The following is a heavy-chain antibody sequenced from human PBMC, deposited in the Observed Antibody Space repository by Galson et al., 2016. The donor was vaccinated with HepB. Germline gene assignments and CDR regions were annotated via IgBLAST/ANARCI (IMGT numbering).Heavy chain of an antibody. V-gene: IGHV3-30-3*01. D-gene: IGHD3-9*01. Sequence: SLRLSCAASDSTFSYYAMHWVRQAPGKGLEWLAVISSHGNNQHYADSVKGRFTISRDNTNNTMSLQMSGLRVEDTAIYYCACQMPGLNILTGYADGLHFCDQGTGVIVSS. CDR2: ISSHGNNQ. CDR1: DSTFSYYA. CDR3: ACQMPGLNILTGYADGLHF. J-gene: IGHJ6*02.